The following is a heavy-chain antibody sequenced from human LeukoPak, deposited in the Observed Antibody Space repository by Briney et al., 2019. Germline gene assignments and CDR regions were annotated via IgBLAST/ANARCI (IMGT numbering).Heavy chain of an antibody. D-gene: IGHD3-22*01. J-gene: IGHJ4*02. V-gene: IGHV1-2*02. Sequence: ASVKVSCKASGYTLTGYYMHWVRQAPGQGLEWMGWINPNSGGTNYAQKFQGRVTMTRDTSISTAYMELSRLRSDDTAVYYCARHSSGYLSYFDYWGQGTLVPVSS. CDR3: ARHSSGYLSYFDY. CDR1: GYTLTGYY. CDR2: INPNSGGT.